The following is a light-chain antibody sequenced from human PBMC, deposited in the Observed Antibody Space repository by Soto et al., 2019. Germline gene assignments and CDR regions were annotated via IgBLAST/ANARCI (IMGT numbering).Light chain of an antibody. V-gene: IGLV2-11*01. J-gene: IGLJ1*01. CDR3: CSYAGSNTFYV. Sequence: SVLTQPRSASGSPGQSVTISCTGTSSNVGGYNYFSWYQHHPFKAPKLVIYDVYNRPSGVPDRFSGSKSDNTASLTISGLQDEDEADYYCCSYAGSNTFYVFGTGTKVTVL. CDR2: DVY. CDR1: SSNVGGYNY.